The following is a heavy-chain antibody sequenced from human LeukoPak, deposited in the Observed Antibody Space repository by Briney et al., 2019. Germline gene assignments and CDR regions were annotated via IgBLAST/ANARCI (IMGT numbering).Heavy chain of an antibody. Sequence: PSETLSLTCTVSGGSTSSYYWSWIRQPPGKGLEWIGYIYYSGNTNYNPSLKSRVTISVDTSKNQFSLKLSSVTAADTAIYYCARDMFGSSSFDYWGQGTLVTVSS. D-gene: IGHD6-6*01. CDR2: IYYSGNT. J-gene: IGHJ4*02. CDR1: GGSTSSYY. CDR3: ARDMFGSSSFDY. V-gene: IGHV4-59*01.